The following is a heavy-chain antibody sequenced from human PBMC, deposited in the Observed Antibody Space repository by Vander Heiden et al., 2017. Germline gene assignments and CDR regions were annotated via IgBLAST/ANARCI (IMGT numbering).Heavy chain of an antibody. J-gene: IGHJ1*01. Sequence: QVQLQESGPGLVKPSETLSLTCTVPGGSISSYYWSWIRQPPGKGLEWIGYIYYSGSTYNNPSLKSRVTISVDTSKNQFSLKLSSVTAADTAVYYCARHEGYCSRTSCYTGYFQDWGQGTLVTVSS. CDR1: GGSISSYY. CDR3: ARHEGYCSRTSCYTGYFQD. CDR2: IYYSGST. D-gene: IGHD2-2*02. V-gene: IGHV4-59*08.